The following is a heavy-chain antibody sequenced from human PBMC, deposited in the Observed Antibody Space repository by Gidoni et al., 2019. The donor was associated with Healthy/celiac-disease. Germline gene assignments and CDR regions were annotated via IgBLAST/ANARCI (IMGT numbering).Heavy chain of an antibody. Sequence: QVQLVQSGAEVKKPGSSVKVSCKASGCTFSSYAISWVRQAPGQGLEWMGGIIPIFGTANYEQKFQGRVTITADESTSTAYMELSSLRSEDTAVYYCARDNPDYRDSGWFDPWGQGTLVTVSS. CDR2: IIPIFGTA. CDR3: ARDNPDYRDSGWFDP. D-gene: IGHD3-10*01. J-gene: IGHJ5*02. V-gene: IGHV1-69*01. CDR1: GCTFSSYA.